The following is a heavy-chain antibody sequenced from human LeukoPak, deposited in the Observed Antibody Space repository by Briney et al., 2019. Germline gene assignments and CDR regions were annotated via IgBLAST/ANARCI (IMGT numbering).Heavy chain of an antibody. J-gene: IGHJ4*02. CDR3: ASPRLPYYYDSSGSTQVFDY. CDR1: GYTFTGYY. V-gene: IGHV1-2*06. Sequence: GASVKVSCKASGYTFTGYYMHWVRQASGQGLEWMGRINPNSGGTNYAQKFQGRVTMTRDTSISTAYMELSRLRSDDTAVYYCASPRLPYYYDSSGSTQVFDYWGQGTLVTVSS. CDR2: INPNSGGT. D-gene: IGHD3-22*01.